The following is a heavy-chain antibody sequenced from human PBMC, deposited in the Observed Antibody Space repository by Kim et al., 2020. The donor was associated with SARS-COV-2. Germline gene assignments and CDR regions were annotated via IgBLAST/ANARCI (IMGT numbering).Heavy chain of an antibody. Sequence: ASVKVSCKASGYTFTGYYMHWVRQAPGQGLEWMGWINPNSGGTNYAQKFQGRVTMTRDTSISTAYMELSRLRSDDTAVYYCARLGNGYCGGDCFNYYYYGMDVWGQGTTVTVSS. CDR2: INPNSGGT. D-gene: IGHD2-21*02. CDR3: ARLGNGYCGGDCFNYYYYGMDV. V-gene: IGHV1-2*02. CDR1: GYTFTGYY. J-gene: IGHJ6*02.